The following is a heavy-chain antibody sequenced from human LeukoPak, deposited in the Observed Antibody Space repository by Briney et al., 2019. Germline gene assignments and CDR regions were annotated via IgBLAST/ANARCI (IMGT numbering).Heavy chain of an antibody. J-gene: IGHJ4*02. CDR2: IYNSGST. Sequence: SETLSLTCTVSGGSISSGGYYWSWIRQHPGKGLEWIGYIYNSGSTYYNPSLKSRVTISVDTSKNQFSLKLSSVTAADTAVYYCARASSGIAASKKWGQGTLVTVSS. D-gene: IGHD6-13*01. V-gene: IGHV4-31*03. CDR3: ARASSGIAASKK. CDR1: GGSISSGGYY.